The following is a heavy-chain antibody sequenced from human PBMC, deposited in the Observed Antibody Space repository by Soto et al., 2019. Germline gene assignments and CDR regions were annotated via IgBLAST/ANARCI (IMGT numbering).Heavy chain of an antibody. CDR1: GFPFSSYS. D-gene: IGHD2-15*01. CDR3: ARVHDCSGGSCYLLLFDY. V-gene: IGHV3-21*01. J-gene: IGHJ4*02. CDR2: ISSSSSYI. Sequence: GGSPRLSCAASGFPFSSYSMNWVRQAPGKGLEWVSSISSSSSYIYYADSVKGRFTISRDNAKNSLYLQMNSLRAEDTAVYYCARVHDCSGGSCYLLLFDYWGQGTLVTVSS.